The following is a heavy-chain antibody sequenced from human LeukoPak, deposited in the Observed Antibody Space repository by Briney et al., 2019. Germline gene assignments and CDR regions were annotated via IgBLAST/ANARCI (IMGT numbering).Heavy chain of an antibody. D-gene: IGHD3-9*01. CDR1: GGSISSSSYY. CDR3: ASRGSYDILTGYYSYWYFDL. J-gene: IGHJ2*01. CDR2: INHSGST. Sequence: SETLSLTCTVSGGSISSSSYYWGWIRQPPGKGLEWIGEINHSGSTNYNPSLKSRVTISVDTSKNQFSLKLSSVTAADTAVYYCASRGSYDILTGYYSYWYFDLWGRGTLVTVSS. V-gene: IGHV4-39*07.